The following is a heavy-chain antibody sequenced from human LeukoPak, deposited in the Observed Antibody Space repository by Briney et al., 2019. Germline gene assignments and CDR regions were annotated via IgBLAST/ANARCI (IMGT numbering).Heavy chain of an antibody. CDR1: GVTFSSDA. CDR3: AKDLGDIVLMVYAIPFFTFDY. V-gene: IGHV3-23*01. Sequence: GGSLRLSCAASGVTFSSDAMSWGRQAPGKGLEWGSAISGSGGITYYAESVKGRVTISIDNSKNTLYLQMNSLRAEDTAVYYCAKDLGDIVLMVYAIPFFTFDYWGQGTLVTVSS. CDR2: ISGSGGIT. D-gene: IGHD2-8*01. J-gene: IGHJ4*02.